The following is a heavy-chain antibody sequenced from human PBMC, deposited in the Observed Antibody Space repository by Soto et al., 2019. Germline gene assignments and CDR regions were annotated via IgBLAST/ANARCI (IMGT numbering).Heavy chain of an antibody. CDR3: VTXSNSRVVGVTLFDY. CDR1: GGSITSGGYY. CDR2: VYHSGTA. D-gene: IGHD1-26*01. Sequence: SETLSLTCTVSGGSITSGGYYWSWIRQRPGKGLEWIGCVYHSGTAYSNPSLEGRVSLSVDTSRNHYSLSLSSVTAADTAVYYCVTXSNSRVVGVTLFDYWGQGTLVTVSS. V-gene: IGHV4-31*03. J-gene: IGHJ4*02.